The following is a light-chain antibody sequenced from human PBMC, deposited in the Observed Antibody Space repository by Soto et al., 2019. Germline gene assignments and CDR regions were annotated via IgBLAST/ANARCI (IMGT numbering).Light chain of an antibody. Sequence: EIVLTQSPATLSLSPGERATLSCRASQSVSRYLAWYQQKPGQAPRLLISGASTRATGIPARFSGSGSGTEFTLTISSLQSEDFAVYYCQQYNSWPPLTFGGGTKVDIK. CDR2: GAS. J-gene: IGKJ4*01. CDR1: QSVSRY. V-gene: IGKV3-15*01. CDR3: QQYNSWPPLT.